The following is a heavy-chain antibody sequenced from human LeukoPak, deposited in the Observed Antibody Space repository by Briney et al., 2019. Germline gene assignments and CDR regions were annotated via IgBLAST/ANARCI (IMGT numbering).Heavy chain of an antibody. D-gene: IGHD6-19*01. CDR3: ARAPDSSGWLQLDY. CDR1: GDSVSSNSAA. Sequence: SQTLSLTCAISGDSVSSNSAAWNWIRQSPSRGLEWLGRTHYRSKWYNDYAVSVESRITINPDTSKNQFSLQLNSVTPEDTAVYYCARAPDSSGWLQLDYWGQGTLVTVSS. CDR2: THYRSKWYN. J-gene: IGHJ4*02. V-gene: IGHV6-1*01.